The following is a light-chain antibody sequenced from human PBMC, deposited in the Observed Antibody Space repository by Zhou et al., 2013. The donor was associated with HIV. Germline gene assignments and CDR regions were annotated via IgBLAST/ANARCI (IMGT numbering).Light chain of an antibody. V-gene: IGKV1-33*01. Sequence: DIQMTQSPSSLSASVGDRVTITCQASQDISNYLNWYQQKSGKPPKLLIYEASTLEKGVPSRFSGSGSGTDFTFTISSLQPDDFATYYCQQYDALPRTFGQGTKVEMK. CDR3: QQYDALPRT. J-gene: IGKJ1*01. CDR2: EAS. CDR1: QDISNY.